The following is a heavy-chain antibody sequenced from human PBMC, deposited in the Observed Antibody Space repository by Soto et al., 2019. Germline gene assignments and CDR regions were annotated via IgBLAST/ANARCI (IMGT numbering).Heavy chain of an antibody. Sequence: EVQLVESGGGLVQPGGSLRLSCAASGFTFSYYWMTWVRQAPRKGLEWVANINQDGSEKYYVDSVKGRFTISRDNAKSSLYLQMNSLRAEDTAVYYCARPRDGYNYYFDYWGQRTLVTVSS. J-gene: IGHJ4*02. CDR3: ARPRDGYNYYFDY. CDR2: INQDGSEK. CDR1: GFTFSYYW. D-gene: IGHD5-12*01. V-gene: IGHV3-7*04.